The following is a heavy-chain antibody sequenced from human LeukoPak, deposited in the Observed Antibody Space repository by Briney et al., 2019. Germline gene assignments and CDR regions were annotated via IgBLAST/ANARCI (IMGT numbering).Heavy chain of an antibody. CDR2: INHSGST. J-gene: IGHJ4*02. D-gene: IGHD1-1*01. Sequence: PSETLSLTCAVYGGSFSDYYWSWIRQPPGKGLEWIGEINHSGSTNYNPSLKSRVTISVDTSKNQFSLKLSSVTAADTAVYYCARMKRFDYWGQGTLVTVSS. CDR1: GGSFSDYY. V-gene: IGHV4-34*01. CDR3: ARMKRFDY.